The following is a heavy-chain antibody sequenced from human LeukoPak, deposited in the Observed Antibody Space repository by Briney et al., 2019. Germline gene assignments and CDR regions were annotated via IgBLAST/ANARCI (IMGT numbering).Heavy chain of an antibody. CDR1: GDSFNDHY. CDR3: VLEEPLFGVLSVYYYYYMDV. D-gene: IGHD1-14*01. J-gene: IGHJ6*03. CDR2: ISPTGNT. Sequence: LEALSLTCTVSGDSFNDHYWTWIRQPAGKGLEWIGRISPTGNTNYSASLNSRVSMSIDTSKNQFSLRLTSVTAADAAVYYCVLEEPLFGVLSVYYYYYMDVWGKGTTVTVSS. V-gene: IGHV4-4*07.